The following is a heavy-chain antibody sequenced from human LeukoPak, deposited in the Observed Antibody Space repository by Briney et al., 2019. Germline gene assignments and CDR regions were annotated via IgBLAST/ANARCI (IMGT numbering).Heavy chain of an antibody. V-gene: IGHV3-30*04. CDR1: GFTFSSYA. Sequence: PGGSLRLSCAASGFTFSSYAMHSVRQAPAQGLERVAVISYDGSNKYYAHSVQARSPTPRDTSKNPLHLQLNTLRAEDTAVCYCARDQGYFDYWGQGTLVTVSS. CDR2: ISYDGSNK. CDR3: ARDQGYFDY. J-gene: IGHJ4*02.